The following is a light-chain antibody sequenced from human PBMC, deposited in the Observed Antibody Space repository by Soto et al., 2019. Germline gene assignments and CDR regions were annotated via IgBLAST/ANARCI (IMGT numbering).Light chain of an antibody. CDR2: KAS. V-gene: IGKV1-5*03. Sequence: DIQMTQSPSTLSASVGDGVTITCRASQSISSWLAWYQQKPGKAPKLLIYKASSFESGLQSRFSGSGSGTEFTLTISSLQPDDFATYYCQQYNSYRRTFGQGTKVEIK. J-gene: IGKJ1*01. CDR3: QQYNSYRRT. CDR1: QSISSW.